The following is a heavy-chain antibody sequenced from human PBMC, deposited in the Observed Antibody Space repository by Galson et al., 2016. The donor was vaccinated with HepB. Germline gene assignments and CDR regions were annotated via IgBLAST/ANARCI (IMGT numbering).Heavy chain of an antibody. D-gene: IGHD2-21*02. V-gene: IGHV4-59*01. J-gene: IGHJ5*02. CDR1: GDSINSDY. CDR2: IYYSGYT. Sequence: SETLSLTCTVSGDSINSDYWSWIRQPPGKGLEWIGYIYYSGYTNYNPSFKSRVTISVDTSKNLFSLTLTPVTTADTAVYYCARDRSPSTAADWFDPWGQGTLVTVSS. CDR3: ARDRSPSTAADWFDP.